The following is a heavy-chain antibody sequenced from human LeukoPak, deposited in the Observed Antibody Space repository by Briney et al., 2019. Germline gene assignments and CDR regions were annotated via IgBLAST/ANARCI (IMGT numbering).Heavy chain of an antibody. D-gene: IGHD1-1*01. CDR3: ARVDGSQGPYYFDY. CDR1: GGSISSYY. J-gene: IGHJ4*02. CDR2: IYYSGST. Sequence: SETLSLTCTVSGGSISSYYWSWIRQPPGQGLEWIAYIYYSGSTNYNPSLKSRVTISVDTSKNQFSLKLRSVTAADTAVYYCARVDGSQGPYYFDYWGQGTLVTVSS. V-gene: IGHV4-59*01.